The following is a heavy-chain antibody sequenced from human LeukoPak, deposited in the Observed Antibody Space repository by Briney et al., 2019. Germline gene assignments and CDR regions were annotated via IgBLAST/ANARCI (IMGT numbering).Heavy chain of an antibody. J-gene: IGHJ4*02. V-gene: IGHV6-1*01. Sequence: SQTLSLTCAISGDSVSSNTAAWNCIRQSPSRGLEWLGRTYYRSKWYNNYAVSMKSRISINPDTSKNQFSLQLKSVTPEDTAVYYCAREQTGDQNFDYWGQGTLVTVSS. D-gene: IGHD7-27*01. CDR1: GDSVSSNTAA. CDR3: AREQTGDQNFDY. CDR2: TYYRSKWYN.